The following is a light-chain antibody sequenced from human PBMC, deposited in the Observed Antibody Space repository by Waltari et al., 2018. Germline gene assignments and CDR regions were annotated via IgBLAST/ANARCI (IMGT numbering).Light chain of an antibody. V-gene: IGLV2-14*03. CDR2: DVS. CDR1: SRDVGDFTL. CDR3: SSFTTSSTLL. J-gene: IGLJ2*01. Sequence: LPHPPSVSASPGESITIPCPQTSRDVGDFTLASWYQQHPGKAPKFMIYDVSNRPSGVSHRFSGSKSGNTASLTISGLQAEDEAVYYCSSFTTSSTLLFGGGTKLTVL.